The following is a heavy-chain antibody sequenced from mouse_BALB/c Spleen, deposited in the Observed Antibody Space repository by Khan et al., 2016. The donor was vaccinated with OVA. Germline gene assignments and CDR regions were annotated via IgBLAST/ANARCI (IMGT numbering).Heavy chain of an antibody. D-gene: IGHD4-1*01. Sequence: ELVVSGGDLVKPGGSLKLSCAASGFTFSSYSMSWVRQIPDKRLEWVATMSSGGDYTYYPDSVKGRFTISRDNAKNTLYLQMSSLKSEDTAMYYCASHLTGSFAYWGQGTLVTVSA. V-gene: IGHV5-6*01. CDR1: GFTFSSYS. CDR3: ASHLTGSFAY. J-gene: IGHJ3*01. CDR2: MSSGGDYT.